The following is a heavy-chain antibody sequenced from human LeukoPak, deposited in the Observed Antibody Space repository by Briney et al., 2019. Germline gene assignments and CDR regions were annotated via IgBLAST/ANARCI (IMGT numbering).Heavy chain of an antibody. D-gene: IGHD1-1*01. CDR2: INPNSGDT. CDR3: ARSDNWNWDY. J-gene: IGHJ4*02. Sequence: ASVKVSCKASGYTFTGYYMHWVRQAPGQGLEWMGRINPNSGDTNYAQEFQGRVTMTRDTSISTAYMELSRLRSDDTAVYYCARSDNWNWDYWGQGTLVTVSS. CDR1: GYTFTGYY. V-gene: IGHV1-2*06.